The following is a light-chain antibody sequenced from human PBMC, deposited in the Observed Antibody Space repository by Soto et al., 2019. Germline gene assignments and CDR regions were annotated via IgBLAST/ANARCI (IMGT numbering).Light chain of an antibody. V-gene: IGLV2-14*01. Sequence: ALTQPASVSGSPGQSITISCTGTSSDVGGYNYVSWYQQHPGKAPKLMIYDVNTRPSGVSNRFSGSKSGNTASLTISGLQAEDEADYYCSSYTSSISFGGGTKLTVL. CDR1: SSDVGGYNY. CDR3: SSYTSSIS. CDR2: DVN. J-gene: IGLJ2*01.